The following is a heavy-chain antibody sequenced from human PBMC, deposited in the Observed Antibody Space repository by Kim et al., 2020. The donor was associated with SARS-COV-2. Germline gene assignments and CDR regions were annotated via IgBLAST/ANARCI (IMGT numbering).Heavy chain of an antibody. CDR3: ARGTRQWLSRHYYYYMDV. V-gene: IGHV4-34*01. Sequence: LKSRVTISVDTSKNQFSLKLSSVTAADTAMYYCARGTRQWLSRHYYYYMDVWGKGTTVTVSS. J-gene: IGHJ6*03. D-gene: IGHD6-19*01.